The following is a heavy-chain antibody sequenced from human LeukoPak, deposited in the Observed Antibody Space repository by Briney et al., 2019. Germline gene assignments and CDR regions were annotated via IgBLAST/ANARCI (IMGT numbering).Heavy chain of an antibody. D-gene: IGHD1-1*01. J-gene: IGHJ3*02. CDR3: ARAFWRTGTATPTLDAFDI. Sequence: GGSLRLSCAASGFTFSSYSMNRVRQAPGKGLEWVSSISSSSSYIYYADSVKGRFTISRDNAKNSLYLQMNSLRAEDTAVYYCARAFWRTGTATPTLDAFDIWGQGTMVTVSS. V-gene: IGHV3-21*01. CDR2: ISSSSSYI. CDR1: GFTFSSYS.